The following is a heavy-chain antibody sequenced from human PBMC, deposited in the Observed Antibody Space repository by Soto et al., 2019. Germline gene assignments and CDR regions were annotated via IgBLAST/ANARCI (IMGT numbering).Heavy chain of an antibody. CDR1: GFTFSSYA. CDR2: ISYDGSNK. V-gene: IGHV3-30-3*01. J-gene: IGHJ4*02. Sequence: GGSLRLSCAASGFTFSSYAMHWVRQAPGKGLEWVAVISYDGSNKYYADSVKGRFTISRDNSKNTLYLQMNSLRAEDTAVYYCARGAPRGYSYGYLDYWGQGTLVTVSS. CDR3: ARGAPRGYSYGYLDY. D-gene: IGHD5-18*01.